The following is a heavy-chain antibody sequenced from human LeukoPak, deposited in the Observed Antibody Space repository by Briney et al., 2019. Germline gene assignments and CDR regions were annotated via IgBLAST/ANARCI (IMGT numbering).Heavy chain of an antibody. Sequence: ASVKVSCKASGYTFTGYYMHWVRQAPGQGLEWMGWINPNSGGTNYAQKFQGRVTMTRDTSISTAYMELSRLRSDDTAVYYCARAKGPRISGSSVLLDYWGQGTLVTVSS. CDR1: GYTFTGYY. J-gene: IGHJ4*02. CDR2: INPNSGGT. D-gene: IGHD1-26*01. V-gene: IGHV1-2*02. CDR3: ARAKGPRISGSSVLLDY.